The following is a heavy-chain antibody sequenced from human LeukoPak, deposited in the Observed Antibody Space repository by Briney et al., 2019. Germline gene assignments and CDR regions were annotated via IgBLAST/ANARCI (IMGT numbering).Heavy chain of an antibody. Sequence: ASVKVSCKASGYTFTDYYMYWVRQAPGQGLEWMGWINPNSGGTNYAQKFQGRVTMTRDTSISKAYMELSRLRSDDTAVYYCARVGVGATGFDYWGQGTLVTVSS. CDR2: INPNSGGT. CDR1: GYTFTDYY. J-gene: IGHJ4*02. D-gene: IGHD1-26*01. V-gene: IGHV1-2*02. CDR3: ARVGVGATGFDY.